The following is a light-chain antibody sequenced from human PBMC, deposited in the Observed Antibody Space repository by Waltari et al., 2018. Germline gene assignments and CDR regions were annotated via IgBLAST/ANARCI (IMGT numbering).Light chain of an antibody. CDR3: GTWDSSLSVGV. CDR2: DND. Sequence: QSVLTQPPSVSAAPGQKVTISCSGSSPSIGTNFVSWYQQFPGTVPKILIYDNDKRPSGIPARFSASKSGTSATLGITGLQTGDEADYYCGTWDSSLSVGVFGGGTKLTVL. V-gene: IGLV1-51*01. CDR1: SPSIGTNF. J-gene: IGLJ3*02.